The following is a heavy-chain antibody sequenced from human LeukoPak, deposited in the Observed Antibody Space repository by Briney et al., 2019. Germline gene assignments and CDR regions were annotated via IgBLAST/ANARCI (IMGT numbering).Heavy chain of an antibody. V-gene: IGHV4-34*01. D-gene: IGHD2-15*01. CDR2: INHRGST. CDR1: GGSFSGFY. J-gene: IGHJ4*02. Sequence: SETLSLTCAVYGGSFSGFYWSWIRQPPGKGLEWIGEINHRGSTSYNPSLKSRVTTSVDTSKNQLSLKLSFVTAADTAVYYCARKDPASLFDYWGQGTLVTVSS. CDR3: ARKDPASLFDY.